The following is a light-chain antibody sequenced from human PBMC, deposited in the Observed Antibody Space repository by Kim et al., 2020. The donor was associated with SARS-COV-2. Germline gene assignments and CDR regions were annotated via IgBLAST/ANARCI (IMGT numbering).Light chain of an antibody. Sequence: SMSPGQTANITCSGDKLGDKYACWYRQKPGQSPVVVIYEDDKRPSGIPERFSGSTSGNTATLTISGTQAMDEAGYYCQAWDNGIVIFGGGTQLTVL. CDR3: QAWDNGIVI. V-gene: IGLV3-1*01. J-gene: IGLJ2*01. CDR2: EDD. CDR1: KLGDKY.